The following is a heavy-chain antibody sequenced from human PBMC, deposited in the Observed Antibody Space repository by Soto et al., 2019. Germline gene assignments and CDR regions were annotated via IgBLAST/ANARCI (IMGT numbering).Heavy chain of an antibody. CDR3: AKEGEACGGDCYSSMAV. J-gene: IGHJ6*04. V-gene: IGHV3-23*01. CDR2: ISGSGGST. CDR1: GFTFSSYA. Sequence: GGSLILSCAASGFTFSSYAMNWVRQAPEKGLEWVSTISGSGGSTYYADSVKGRFTISRDNSKNTLYLQMNGLRAEDTAAYYCAKEGEACGGDCYSSMAVWGKGTTVT. D-gene: IGHD2-21*02.